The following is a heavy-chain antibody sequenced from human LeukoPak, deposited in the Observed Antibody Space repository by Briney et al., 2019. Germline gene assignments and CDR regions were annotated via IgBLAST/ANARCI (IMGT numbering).Heavy chain of an antibody. D-gene: IGHD3-10*01. CDR2: IIPIFGTA. Sequence: SVKVSCKASGYTFTGYYMHWVRQAPGQGLEWMGGIIPIFGTANYAQKFQGRVTITADESTSTAYMELSSLRSEDTAVYYCASGSSQIEIVGVLDYWGQGTLVTVSS. V-gene: IGHV1-69*13. J-gene: IGHJ4*02. CDR1: GYTFTGYY. CDR3: ASGSSQIEIVGVLDY.